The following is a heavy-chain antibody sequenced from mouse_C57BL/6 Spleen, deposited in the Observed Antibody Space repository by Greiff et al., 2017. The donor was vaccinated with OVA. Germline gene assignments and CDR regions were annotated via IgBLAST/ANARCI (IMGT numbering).Heavy chain of an antibody. D-gene: IGHD1-1*01. CDR1: GYTFTSYW. V-gene: IGHV1-52*01. Sequence: VQLQQSGAELVRPGSSVKLSCKASGYTFTSYWMHWVKQRPIQGLEWIGNIDPSDSETHYNQKFKDKATLTVDKSSSTAYMQLSSLTSEDSAVYYCAREIYYYGRGYFDVWGTGTTVTVSS. J-gene: IGHJ1*03. CDR3: AREIYYYGRGYFDV. CDR2: IDPSDSET.